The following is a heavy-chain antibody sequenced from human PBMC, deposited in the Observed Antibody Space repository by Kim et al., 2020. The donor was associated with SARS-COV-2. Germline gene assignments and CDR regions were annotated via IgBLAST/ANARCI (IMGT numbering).Heavy chain of an antibody. J-gene: IGHJ6*02. D-gene: IGHD6-13*01. Sequence: SVKVSCKASGGTFSSYAISWVRQAPGQGLEWMGGIIPILGTANYAQKFQGRVTITADESTSTAYMELSSLRSEDTAVYYCAAGYSSSWPYYYYGMDVWGQGATVTVSS. CDR2: IIPILGTA. CDR3: AAGYSSSWPYYYYGMDV. CDR1: GGTFSSYA. V-gene: IGHV1-69*13.